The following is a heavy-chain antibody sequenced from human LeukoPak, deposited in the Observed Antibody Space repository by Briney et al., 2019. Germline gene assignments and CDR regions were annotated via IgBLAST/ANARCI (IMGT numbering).Heavy chain of an antibody. Sequence: SETLSLTCTVSGGSISSGSRYWSWIRQPAGKGLEWIGRMYTSGSTNYNPSLKSRVTISIDTSKNQFSLKLSSVTAADTAVYYCASRSHYYGSGMGFDPWGQGTLVTVSS. CDR1: GGSISSGSRY. CDR3: ASRSHYYGSGMGFDP. CDR2: MYTSGST. J-gene: IGHJ5*02. V-gene: IGHV4-61*02. D-gene: IGHD3-10*01.